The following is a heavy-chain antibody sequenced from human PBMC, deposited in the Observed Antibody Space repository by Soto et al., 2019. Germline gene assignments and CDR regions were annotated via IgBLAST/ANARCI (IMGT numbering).Heavy chain of an antibody. D-gene: IGHD2-21*02. CDR1: GDSISSRSYY. CDR2: IYYSGST. J-gene: IGHJ4*02. V-gene: IGHV4-39*01. CDR3: ARQRTSVVTQAYFDV. Sequence: NPSETLSLTCTVTGDSISSRSYYWGWIRQPPGKGLEWIGSIYYSGSTYSNPSLRSRVSMSIDTSKDQFSLKLKSVTAADTALYFCARQRTSVVTQAYFDVWGPGXLVTVYS.